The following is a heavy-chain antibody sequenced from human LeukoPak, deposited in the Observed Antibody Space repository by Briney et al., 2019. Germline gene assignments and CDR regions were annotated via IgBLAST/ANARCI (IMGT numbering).Heavy chain of an antibody. CDR3: AAWTDRGYSY. D-gene: IGHD5-12*01. CDR1: GFAFSRSW. V-gene: IGHV3-7*01. Sequence: GGSLRLSCTASGFAFSRSWMNWIRQAPGKGLEWVANINPDGDGMRFVDSVKGRFTMSRDNAQSSLHLQMNSLRVEDTAFYYCAAWTDRGYSYWGQGVLVTVSS. CDR2: INPDGDGM. J-gene: IGHJ4*02.